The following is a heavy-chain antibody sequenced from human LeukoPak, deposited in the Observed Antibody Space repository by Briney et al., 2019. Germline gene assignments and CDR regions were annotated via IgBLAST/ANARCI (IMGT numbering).Heavy chain of an antibody. J-gene: IGHJ4*02. Sequence: KPSETLSLTCTVSGGSISTNNYYWGWIRQPPGKGLEWIGTIYYTGRTYDNPSLKSRVTVSVDTSKNQFSLKLSSVTAADTDVYYCARLLYDRSGYYYFDYWGQGTLVTVSS. CDR1: GGSISTNNYY. V-gene: IGHV4-39*01. D-gene: IGHD3-22*01. CDR2: IYYTGRT. CDR3: ARLLYDRSGYYYFDY.